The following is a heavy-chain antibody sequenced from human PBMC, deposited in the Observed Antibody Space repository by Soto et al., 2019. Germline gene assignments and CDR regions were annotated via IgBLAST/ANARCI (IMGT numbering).Heavy chain of an antibody. Sequence: SQTLSLTCXISGDSVSSNSAAWNWIRQSPSRGLEWLGRTYYRSKWYKEYAASVKSRITINPDTSKNQFSLQLNSVSPEDTAVYYCVRTVGWLDPWGQGSLVTVSS. CDR2: TYYRSKWYK. CDR3: VRTVGWLDP. D-gene: IGHD1-26*01. J-gene: IGHJ5*02. V-gene: IGHV6-1*01. CDR1: GDSVSSNSAA.